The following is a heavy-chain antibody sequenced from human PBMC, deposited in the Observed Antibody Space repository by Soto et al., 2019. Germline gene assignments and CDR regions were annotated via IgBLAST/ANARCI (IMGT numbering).Heavy chain of an antibody. D-gene: IGHD5-12*01. J-gene: IGHJ6*02. CDR1: GGSISSYY. V-gene: IGHV4-59*04. CDR2: IYYSGST. Sequence: SETLSLTCTVSGGSISSYYWSRIRQPPGKGLEWIGYIYYSGSTYYNPSHKSRVTISVDTSKNQFSLKLSSVTAADTAVYYCARRGRVATIATFYYYYGMDVWGQGTTVTVSS. CDR3: ARRGRVATIATFYYYYGMDV.